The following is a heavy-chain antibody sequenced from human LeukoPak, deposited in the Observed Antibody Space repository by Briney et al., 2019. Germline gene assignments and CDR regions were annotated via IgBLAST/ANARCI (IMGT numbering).Heavy chain of an antibody. CDR1: GGSFSGYY. D-gene: IGHD3-10*01. V-gene: IGHV4-34*01. J-gene: IGHJ4*02. CDR2: IKHSGST. CDR3: ARGHYYGLGSYRY. Sequence: SETLSLTCAVYGGSFSGYYWRWIRQPPGKGLEWIGEIKHSGSTNYNPSLKSRVPISVDTSKNQFSLKLSSVTAADTAVYYCARGHYYGLGSYRYWGQGTLVTVSS.